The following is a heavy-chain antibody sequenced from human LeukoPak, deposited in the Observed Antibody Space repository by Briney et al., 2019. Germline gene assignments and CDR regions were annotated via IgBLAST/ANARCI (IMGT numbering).Heavy chain of an antibody. CDR2: TSDSGSTA. D-gene: IGHD5-12*01. Sequence: PGGSLRLSCGASGFTFSNYAMSWVRQAPGKGLEWVSGTSDSGSTAFYADSVKGRFTSSRDNPKSTLYLQMNSLRAEDTAVYYCAKDIQTWPRFPDYWGQGTLVTVSS. J-gene: IGHJ4*02. CDR3: AKDIQTWPRFPDY. CDR1: GFTFSNYA. V-gene: IGHV3-23*01.